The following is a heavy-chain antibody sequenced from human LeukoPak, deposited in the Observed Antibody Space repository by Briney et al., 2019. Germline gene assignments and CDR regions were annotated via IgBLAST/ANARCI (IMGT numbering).Heavy chain of an antibody. CDR2: INAGNGNT. CDR1: GYTFTSYA. V-gene: IGHV1-3*01. Sequence: APVKVSCKASGYTFTSYAMHWVRQAPGQRLEWMGWINAGNGNTKYSQKFQGRVTITRDTSASTAYMELSSLRSEDTAVYYCAISVGTIAVAGTYYYYDMDVWGQGTTVTVSS. J-gene: IGHJ6*02. D-gene: IGHD6-19*01. CDR3: AISVGTIAVAGTYYYYDMDV.